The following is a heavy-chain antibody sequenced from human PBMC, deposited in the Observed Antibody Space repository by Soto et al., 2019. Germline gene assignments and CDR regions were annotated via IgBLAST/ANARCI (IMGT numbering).Heavy chain of an antibody. CDR2: IIPIFGTA. J-gene: IGHJ3*02. Sequence: QVQLVQSGAEVKKPGSSVKVSCKASGGTFSSYAISWVRQAPGQGLEWMAGIIPIFGTANYAQKFQGRVTITADKSTRTAYMELSSLGSEDTAVYYCARSGIVGPKLAIDAFDIWGQGTMVTVSS. D-gene: IGHD1-26*01. CDR3: ARSGIVGPKLAIDAFDI. CDR1: GGTFSSYA. V-gene: IGHV1-69*06.